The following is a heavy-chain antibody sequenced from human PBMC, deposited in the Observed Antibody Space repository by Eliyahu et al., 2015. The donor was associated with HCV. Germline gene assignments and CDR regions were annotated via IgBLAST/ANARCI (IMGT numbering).Heavy chain of an antibody. J-gene: IGHJ4*02. CDR3: ARHSGSGWVDY. D-gene: IGHD6-19*01. Sequence: QLQLQESGPGLVKPSETLSLTCTVSGGSISSSSYYWGWIRQPPGKGLEWIGSIYYSGSTYYNPSLKSRVTISVDTSKNQFSLKLSSVTAADTAVYYCARHSGSGWVDYWGQGTLVTVSS. CDR2: IYYSGST. V-gene: IGHV4-39*01. CDR1: GGSISSSSYY.